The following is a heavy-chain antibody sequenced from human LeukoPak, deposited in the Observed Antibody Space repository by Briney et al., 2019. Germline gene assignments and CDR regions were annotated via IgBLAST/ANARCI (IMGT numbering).Heavy chain of an antibody. J-gene: IGHJ6*03. CDR1: GYTFTSYA. V-gene: IGHV1-3*01. CDR3: ARDRGFDYGDYGRHYYYYMDV. D-gene: IGHD4-17*01. Sequence: GASVKVSCKASGYTFTSYAMHWVRQAPGQRLEWMGWINAGNGNTKYSQEFQGRVTMTTDTSTSTAYMELRSLRSDDTAVYYCARDRGFDYGDYGRHYYYYMDVWGKGTTVTISS. CDR2: INAGNGNT.